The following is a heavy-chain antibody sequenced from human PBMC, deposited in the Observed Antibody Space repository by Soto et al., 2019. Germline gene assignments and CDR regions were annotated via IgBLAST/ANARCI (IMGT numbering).Heavy chain of an antibody. D-gene: IGHD2-2*01. CDR2: ISGSGGST. J-gene: IGHJ6*03. Sequence: PGGSPRLSCAASGFTFSSYAMSWVRQAPGKGLEWVSAISGSGGSTYYADSVKGRFTISRDNSKNTLYLQMNSLRAEDTAVYYCAKGRYCSSTSCHPAYYYYYYMDVWGKGTTVTGLL. CDR1: GFTFSSYA. V-gene: IGHV3-23*01. CDR3: AKGRYCSSTSCHPAYYYYYYMDV.